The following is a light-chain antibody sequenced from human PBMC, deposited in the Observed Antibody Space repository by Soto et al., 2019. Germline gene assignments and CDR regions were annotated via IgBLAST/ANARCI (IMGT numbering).Light chain of an antibody. Sequence: EIVLTQSPGTLSLSPGERATLSCRASQSIRTDLAWYQQKSGQGPRLLIYGASNRATGVPARFSGSVSGTEFTLTISRLEPEDFTVYHCQQYGNSPWTFGQGTKVDIK. J-gene: IGKJ1*01. CDR1: QSIRTD. CDR3: QQYGNSPWT. V-gene: IGKV3-20*01. CDR2: GAS.